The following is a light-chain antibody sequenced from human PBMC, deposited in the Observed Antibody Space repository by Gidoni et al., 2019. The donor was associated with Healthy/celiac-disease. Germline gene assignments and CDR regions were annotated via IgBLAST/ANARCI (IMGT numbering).Light chain of an antibody. V-gene: IGLV1-40*01. CDR3: QSYDSSLSVV. CDR2: GNS. CDR1: SSNIGAGYD. Sequence: QSVLTQPPSVSAAPRQRVTISCTGSSSNIGAGYDVHWYQQLPGTAPKLLIYGNSNRPSGVPDRFSGSKSGTSASLAITGLQAEDEADYYCQSYDSSLSVVFGGGTKLTVL. J-gene: IGLJ2*01.